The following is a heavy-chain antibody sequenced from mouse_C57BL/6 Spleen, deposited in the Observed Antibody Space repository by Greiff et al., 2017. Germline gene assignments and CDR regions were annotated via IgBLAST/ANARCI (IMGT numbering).Heavy chain of an antibody. CDR1: GFTFSDYY. J-gene: IGHJ2*01. D-gene: IGHD2-10*01. CDR2: INYDGSST. V-gene: IGHV5-16*01. CDR3: ARAYYGNFFLDY. Sequence: EVKVVESEGGLVQPGSSMKLSCTASGFTFSDYYMAWVRQVPEKGLEWVANINYDGSSTYYLDSLKSRFIISSDNAKNILYLQMSSLKSEDTATYYCARAYYGNFFLDYWGQGTTLTVSS.